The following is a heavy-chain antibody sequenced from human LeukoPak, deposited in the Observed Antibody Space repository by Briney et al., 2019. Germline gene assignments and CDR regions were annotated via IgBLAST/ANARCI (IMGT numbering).Heavy chain of an antibody. CDR2: IWYDGSNK. D-gene: IGHD3-10*01. V-gene: IGHV3-33*01. J-gene: IGHJ6*02. CDR1: GFTFSSYG. CDR3: ARNPVLVRGYYYYYGMDV. Sequence: PGRSLRLSCAASGFTFSSYGMHWVRQAPGKGLEWVAVIWYDGSNKYYADSVKGRFTISRDNSKNTLYLQMNSLRAEDTAVYCCARNPVLVRGYYYYYGMDVWGQGTTVTVSS.